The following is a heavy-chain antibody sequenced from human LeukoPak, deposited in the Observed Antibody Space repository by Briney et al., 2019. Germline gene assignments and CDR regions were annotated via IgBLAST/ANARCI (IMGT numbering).Heavy chain of an antibody. CDR1: GYTFTGYY. D-gene: IGHD3-10*01. Sequence: ASVKVSCKASGYTFTGYYMHWVRQAPGQGLEWMGWINPNSGGTNYAQKFQGRVTMTRDTSISTAYMELSRLRSDDTAVYYCARKPGLLWFGELSAHFDYWGQGTLVTVSS. CDR3: ARKPGLLWFGELSAHFDY. CDR2: INPNSGGT. V-gene: IGHV1-2*02. J-gene: IGHJ4*02.